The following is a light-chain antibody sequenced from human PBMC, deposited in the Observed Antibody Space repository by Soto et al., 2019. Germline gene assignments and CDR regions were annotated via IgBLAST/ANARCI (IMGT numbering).Light chain of an antibody. J-gene: IGKJ1*01. Sequence: EVVLTQSPATLSLSPGERATLSCRASENVRTFVDWYQQKPGQAPRLLIYGASNRATGIPARFSGSGSGTAFSLIISNRVPEDFAVYYCQQHSNWSPLTFGQGTRVEIQ. V-gene: IGKV3-11*01. CDR1: ENVRTF. CDR2: GAS. CDR3: QQHSNWSPLT.